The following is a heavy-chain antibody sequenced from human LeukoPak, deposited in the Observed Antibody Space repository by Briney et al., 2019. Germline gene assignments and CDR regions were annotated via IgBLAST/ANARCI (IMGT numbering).Heavy chain of an antibody. V-gene: IGHV4-61*02. CDR1: GGSISSGSYY. CDR2: IYTSGGT. Sequence: SQTLSLTCTVSGGSISSGSYYWSWIRQPAGKGLEWIGRIYTSGGTNYNPSLKSRVTISVDTSKNQFSLKLSSVTAADTAVYYCARGSSLGRFLEGVAFDIWGQGTMVTVSS. D-gene: IGHD3-3*01. J-gene: IGHJ3*02. CDR3: ARGSSLGRFLEGVAFDI.